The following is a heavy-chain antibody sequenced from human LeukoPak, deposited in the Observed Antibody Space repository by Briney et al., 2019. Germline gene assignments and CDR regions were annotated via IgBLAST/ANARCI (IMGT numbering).Heavy chain of an antibody. CDR2: INHSGST. D-gene: IGHD2-2*02. V-gene: IGHV4-34*01. CDR1: GGSFSGYY. J-gene: IGHJ5*02. Sequence: SETLSLTCAVYGGSFSGYYWSWIRQPPGKGLEWIGEINHSGSTNYNPSLKSRVTISVDTSKNQFSLKLSSVTAADTAVYYCARDANIVVVPAAIYGGTYNWFDPWGQGTLVTVSS. CDR3: ARDANIVVVPAAIYGGTYNWFDP.